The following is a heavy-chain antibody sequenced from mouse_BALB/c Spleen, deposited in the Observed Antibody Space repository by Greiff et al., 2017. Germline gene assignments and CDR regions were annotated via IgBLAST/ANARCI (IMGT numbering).Heavy chain of an antibody. J-gene: IGHJ2*01. CDR2: IDPANGNT. CDR3: ARRHYGSSPYYFDY. V-gene: IGHV14-3*02. D-gene: IGHD1-1*01. CDR1: GFNIKDTY. Sequence: VQLQQSGAELVKPGASVKLSCTASGFNIKDTYMHWVKQRPEQGLEWIGRIDPANGNTKYDPKFQGKATITADTSSNTAYLQLSSLTSEDTAVYYCARRHYGSSPYYFDYWGQGTTLTVSS.